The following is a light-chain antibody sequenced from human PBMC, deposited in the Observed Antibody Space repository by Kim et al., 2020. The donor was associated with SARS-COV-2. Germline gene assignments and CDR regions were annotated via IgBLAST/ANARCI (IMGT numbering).Light chain of an antibody. Sequence: ENVLTQSPGTLSLSPGERATLSCRASQSVSSTYLAWYQQKPGLAPRLLIYDISNRATGIPDRFSGSGSGTDFTLTISRLEPEDFAVYYCQQYGSSPWTFGQGTKVDIK. CDR1: QSVSSTY. CDR3: QQYGSSPWT. V-gene: IGKV3D-20*01. J-gene: IGKJ1*01. CDR2: DIS.